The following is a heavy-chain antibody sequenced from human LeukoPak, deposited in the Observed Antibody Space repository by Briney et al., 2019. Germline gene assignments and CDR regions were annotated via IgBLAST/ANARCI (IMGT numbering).Heavy chain of an antibody. CDR1: GFTFSSCE. D-gene: IGHD3-3*01. CDR2: ISSSGSTI. Sequence: GGSLRLSCAASGFTFSSCEMNWVRQAPGKGLEWVSYISSSGSTIYYADSVKGRLTISRDNAKNSLYLQMNSLRAEDTAVYYCARDNFRAYYYYGMDVWGQGTTVTVSS. V-gene: IGHV3-48*03. J-gene: IGHJ6*02. CDR3: ARDNFRAYYYYGMDV.